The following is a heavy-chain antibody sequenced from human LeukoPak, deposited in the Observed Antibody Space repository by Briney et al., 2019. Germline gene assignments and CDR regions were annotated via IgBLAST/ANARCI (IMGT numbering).Heavy chain of an antibody. J-gene: IGHJ4*02. CDR2: ISGSGGST. Sequence: GGSLRLSCAASGFTFSSYAMSWVRQAPGKGLEWVSAISGSGGSTYYADSVKGRFTISRGNSKNTLYLQMNSLRAEDTAVYYCAKVGGDGDDYVWGSYRNPFDYWGQGTLVTVSS. CDR3: AKVGGDGDDYVWGSYRNPFDY. V-gene: IGHV3-23*01. D-gene: IGHD3-16*02. CDR1: GFTFSSYA.